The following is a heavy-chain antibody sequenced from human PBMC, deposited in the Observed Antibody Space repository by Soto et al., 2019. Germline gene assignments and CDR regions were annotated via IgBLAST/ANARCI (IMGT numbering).Heavy chain of an antibody. V-gene: IGHV3-15*07. D-gene: IGHD3-3*01. CDR3: TPTIFEEPSYHYYGMDV. CDR1: GFTFSNAW. J-gene: IGHJ6*02. Sequence: GGSLRLSCAASGFTFSNAWMNWVRQAPGKGLEWVGRIKIKTDGGTTDYAAPVKGRFTISRDDSKNTLYLQMKSLQTEDTAVYYCTPTIFEEPSYHYYGMDVWGQGTTVTVSS. CDR2: IKIKTDGGTT.